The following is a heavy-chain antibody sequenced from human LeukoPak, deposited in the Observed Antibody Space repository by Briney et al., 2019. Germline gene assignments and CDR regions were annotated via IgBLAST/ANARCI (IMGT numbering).Heavy chain of an antibody. V-gene: IGHV4-4*07. Sequence: SETLSLTCTVSGGSISSYYWSWIRQPAGKGLEWIGRIYTSGSTNYNPSLKCRVTMSVDTSRNQFSLKLSSVTAADTAVYYCARAGRDGDYPYYFDYWGQGTLVTVSS. CDR1: GGSISSYY. CDR2: IYTSGST. CDR3: ARAGRDGDYPYYFDY. J-gene: IGHJ4*02. D-gene: IGHD4-17*01.